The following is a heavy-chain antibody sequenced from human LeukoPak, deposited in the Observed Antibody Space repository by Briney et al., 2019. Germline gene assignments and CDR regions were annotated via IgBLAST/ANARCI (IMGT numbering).Heavy chain of an antibody. J-gene: IGHJ4*02. CDR3: ARANRDRDWAFDY. V-gene: IGHV4-59*12. CDR1: GGSISSYY. Sequence: KPSETLSLTCTVSGGSISSYYWSWIRQPPGKGLEWIGYIYYSGSTNYNPSLKSRVTISVDTSKNQFSLKLNSVTAADTAIYYCARANRDRDWAFDYWGQGTLVTVSS. CDR2: IYYSGST. D-gene: IGHD2-21*01.